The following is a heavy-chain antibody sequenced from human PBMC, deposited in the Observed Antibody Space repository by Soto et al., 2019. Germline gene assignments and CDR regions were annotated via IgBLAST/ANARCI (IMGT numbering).Heavy chain of an antibody. CDR3: AKRGGVVGGSEHPFFEY. D-gene: IGHD2-15*01. Sequence: QVQLVESGGGVVQPGKSLRLSCAASGFIFSNYVMHWVRQAPGKGLEWVALISFDGKNRNYADSVKGRFTIYRDKPKNTLYLEMNSLKPEDTAFYYCAKRGGVVGGSEHPFFEYWGQGTLVTVSS. CDR1: GFIFSNYV. V-gene: IGHV3-30*18. J-gene: IGHJ4*02. CDR2: ISFDGKNR.